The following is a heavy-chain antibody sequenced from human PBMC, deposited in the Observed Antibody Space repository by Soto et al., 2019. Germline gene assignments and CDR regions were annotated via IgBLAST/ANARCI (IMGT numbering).Heavy chain of an antibody. V-gene: IGHV3-66*01. J-gene: IGHJ4*02. CDR2: IYSDDSGGST. D-gene: IGHD1-26*01. Sequence: EVQLLESGGGLVQPGGSLRLSCAASGFTVSSNFMSWVRQAPGRGLEWVSVIYSDDSGGSTYYADSVRGRFTISRDNSKNTLYLQMNSLRAEDTAVYYCAREMRRISRGEGSDYWGQGTLVTVSS. CDR3: AREMRRISRGEGSDY. CDR1: GFTVSSNF.